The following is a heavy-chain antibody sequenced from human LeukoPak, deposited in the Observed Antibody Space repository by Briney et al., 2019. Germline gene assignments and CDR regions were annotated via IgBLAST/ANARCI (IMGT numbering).Heavy chain of an antibody. J-gene: IGHJ6*02. V-gene: IGHV1-2*02. CDR1: GYTFTGYY. CDR3: ARGPTTVTAFFGYYYYGMDV. CDR2: INPNSGGT. D-gene: IGHD4-17*01. Sequence: ASVKVSCKASGYTFTGYYMHWVRQAPGQGLEWMGWINPNSGGTNYAQKFQGRVTMTRNTSISTAYMELSSLRSEDTAVYYCARGPTTVTAFFGYYYYGMDVWGQGTTVTVSS.